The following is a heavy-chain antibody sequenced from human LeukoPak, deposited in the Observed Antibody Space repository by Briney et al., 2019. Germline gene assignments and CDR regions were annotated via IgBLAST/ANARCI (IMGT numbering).Heavy chain of an antibody. J-gene: IGHJ4*02. CDR1: GFTVSSNY. D-gene: IGHD3-10*01. CDR3: SVFLVRGVIEY. CDR2: IYTGGNT. V-gene: IGHV3-66*01. Sequence: GGSLRLSCAGSGFTVSSNYMSWVRQAPGKGLEWVSVIYTGGNTYYADSVKGRFTISRDNSKNTLSLQMNSLRDEDTAVYYCSVFLVRGVIEYWGQGTLVTVSS.